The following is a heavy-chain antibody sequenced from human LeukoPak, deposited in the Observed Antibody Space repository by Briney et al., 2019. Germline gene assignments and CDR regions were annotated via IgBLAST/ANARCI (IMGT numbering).Heavy chain of an antibody. V-gene: IGHV2-70*11. CDR3: ARIPPYSYRREYYFDY. J-gene: IGHJ4*02. D-gene: IGHD2-15*01. CDR2: IDWDDDK. CDR1: GFSLGTSGMC. Sequence: SGPTLVNPTQTLTLTCTFSGFSLGTSGMCVSWIRQPPGKALEWLARIDWDDDKYYSTSLKTRLTISKDTSKNQVVLTMTNMDPVDTATYYCARIPPYSYRREYYFDYWGQGTLVTVSS.